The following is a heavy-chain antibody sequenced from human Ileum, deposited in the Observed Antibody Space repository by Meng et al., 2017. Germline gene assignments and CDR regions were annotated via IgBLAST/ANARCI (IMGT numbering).Heavy chain of an antibody. J-gene: IGHJ4*02. V-gene: IGHV4-61*08. Sequence: QVRMHVSGRVLVRAPVTHPLACNVSGGSVSSAGYYCSWIRQPPGKGLEWIGLSHYSGSRNYNPSLKSRVTMSVDTSKNQVSLRLTSVTAADTAVYYCARFYGSGTFEVHDYWGQGTLVTVSS. D-gene: IGHD3-10*01. CDR2: SHYSGSR. CDR1: GGSVSSAGYY. CDR3: ARFYGSGTFEVHDY.